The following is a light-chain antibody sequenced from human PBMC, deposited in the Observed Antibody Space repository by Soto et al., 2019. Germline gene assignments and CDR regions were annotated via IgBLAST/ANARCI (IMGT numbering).Light chain of an antibody. J-gene: IGKJ4*01. CDR2: AAS. Sequence: DLQMTQSPSSLSASVGDRVTITCRASQDIRNDLDWYQQKPGKAPKRLIYAASSLQNGAPSRFSGSGSGTEFTLTISSLQPEDFATNYCLQRDTYSVGGGTKVEIK. CDR3: LQRDTYS. V-gene: IGKV1-17*01. CDR1: QDIRND.